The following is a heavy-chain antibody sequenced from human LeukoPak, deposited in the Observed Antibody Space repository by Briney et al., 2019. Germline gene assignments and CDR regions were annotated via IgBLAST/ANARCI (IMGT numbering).Heavy chain of an antibody. D-gene: IGHD1-26*01. V-gene: IGHV3-48*03. Sequence: PGGSLRLSCAASGFTFSSYEMNWVRQAPGKGLEWVSYISSSGSTLYYADSVKGRFTISRDNAKNTLYVQMNSLRVEDTAMYYCVRVRGTARVGYFDYWGQGNLVTV. CDR2: ISSSGSTL. CDR1: GFTFSSYE. J-gene: IGHJ4*02. CDR3: VRVRGTARVGYFDY.